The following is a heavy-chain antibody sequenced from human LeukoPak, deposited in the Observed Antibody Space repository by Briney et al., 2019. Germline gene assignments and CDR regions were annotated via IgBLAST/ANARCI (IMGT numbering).Heavy chain of an antibody. D-gene: IGHD4-17*01. Sequence: TGGSLRLSCAASGFTFSDYYMSWIRQAPGKGLEWVSSISSSSSYIYYADSVKGRFTISRDNAKNSLYLQMNSLRAEDTAVYYCANSDEDYEYFDLWGRGTLVTVSS. CDR3: ANSDEDYEYFDL. J-gene: IGHJ2*01. CDR2: ISSSSSYI. V-gene: IGHV3-11*06. CDR1: GFTFSDYY.